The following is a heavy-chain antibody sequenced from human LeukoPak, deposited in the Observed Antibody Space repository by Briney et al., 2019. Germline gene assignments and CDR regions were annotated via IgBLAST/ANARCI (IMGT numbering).Heavy chain of an antibody. Sequence: GASVKVSCEASGYTFTSYGISWVRQAPGQGLEWMGWISAYNGNTNYAQKLQGRVTMTTDTSTSTAYMGLRSLRSDDTAVYYCARGEVGDTAMVTLDYWGQGTLVTVSS. V-gene: IGHV1-18*04. CDR3: ARGEVGDTAMVTLDY. CDR2: ISAYNGNT. J-gene: IGHJ4*02. D-gene: IGHD5-18*01. CDR1: GYTFTSYG.